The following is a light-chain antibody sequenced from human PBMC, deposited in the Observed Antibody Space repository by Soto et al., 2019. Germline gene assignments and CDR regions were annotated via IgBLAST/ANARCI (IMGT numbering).Light chain of an antibody. CDR3: SSYRSGSTRVV. J-gene: IGLJ2*01. CDR1: SSDVGGYNY. CDR2: DVS. V-gene: IGLV2-14*03. Sequence: QSALTQPASVSGSPGQSITISCTGTSSDVGGYNYVSWYQQHPGKAPKVMIYDVSKRPSGISNRFSGSKSGNTASLTISGLQVEDEADYYCSSYRSGSTRVVFGGGTKVTVI.